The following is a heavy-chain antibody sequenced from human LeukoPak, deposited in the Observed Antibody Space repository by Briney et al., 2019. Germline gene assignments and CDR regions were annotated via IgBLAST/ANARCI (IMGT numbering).Heavy chain of an antibody. CDR1: GYTLTELS. CDR2: FDPEDGET. CDR3: ARDEHSESYYYYDMDV. Sequence: ASVKVSCKVSGYTLTELSMHWVRQAPGKGLEWMGGFDPEDGETIYAQKFQGRVTMTEDTSTDTAYLELSSLRSEDTAVYYCARDEHSESYYYYDMDVWGKGTAVTISS. J-gene: IGHJ6*03. V-gene: IGHV1-24*01. D-gene: IGHD1-26*01.